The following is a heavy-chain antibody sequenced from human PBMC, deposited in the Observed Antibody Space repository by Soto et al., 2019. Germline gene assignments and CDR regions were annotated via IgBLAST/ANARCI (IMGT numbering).Heavy chain of an antibody. CDR2: ISVYNGNT. CDR3: ARTLYQHGFAP. CDR1: GYTFFSYG. D-gene: IGHD3-3*01. J-gene: IGHJ5*02. V-gene: IGHV1-18*01. Sequence: QVQLVQSGAEVKKPGASVKVSCKASGYTFFSYGITWVRQAPGQGLEWMGWISVYNGNTNYAQNLQGRVTMTTDTPTRTAYMELRSLRSDATAGYFCARTLYQHGFAPWGQGTLVTVSS.